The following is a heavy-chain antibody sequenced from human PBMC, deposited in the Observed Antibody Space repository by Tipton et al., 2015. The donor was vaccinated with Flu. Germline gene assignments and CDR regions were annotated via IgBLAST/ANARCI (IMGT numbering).Heavy chain of an antibody. V-gene: IGHV1-2*04. D-gene: IGHD4-23*01. CDR2: SNPNSGGT. Sequence: QSGAEVKKPGASATISCKASAYVFSNYYIQWVRQAPGQGLEWMGWSNPNSGGTNYAQKFQGWVTMTRDTSISTAYMELSRLRSDDTAVYYCARDSTVATDYYYYYGMDVWGQGTTVTVSS. J-gene: IGHJ6*02. CDR1: AYVFSNYY. CDR3: ARDSTVATDYYYYYGMDV.